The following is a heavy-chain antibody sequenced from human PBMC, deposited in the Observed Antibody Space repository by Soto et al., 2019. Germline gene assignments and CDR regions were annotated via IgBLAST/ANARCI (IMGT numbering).Heavy chain of an antibody. CDR1: GFTFSTYA. CDR2: INSAGTP. V-gene: IGHV3-23*01. Sequence: GGSLRLSCAASGFTFSTYAMTWVRQAPGKGLEWVSVINSAGTPYYADSVKGRFTISRDNAKDTLYLQMNGLRAEDTAVYYCARGWYEDYWGQGTLVTVSS. CDR3: ARGWYEDY. J-gene: IGHJ4*02. D-gene: IGHD6-13*01.